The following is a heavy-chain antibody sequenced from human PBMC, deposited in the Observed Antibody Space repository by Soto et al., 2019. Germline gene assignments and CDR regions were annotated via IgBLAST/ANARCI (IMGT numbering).Heavy chain of an antibody. J-gene: IGHJ5*02. V-gene: IGHV3-23*01. D-gene: IGHD3-10*01. CDR2: ISGSGGST. Sequence: GGPLLLFSEASGFTFSSYAMSWVRQAPGKGLEWVSPISGSGGSTYYADYVKGPFTISRDNSKNTLYLQMNSLRAEHQPLSSCAKSAMVRGAIVPWGQEILPSVYS. CDR3: AKSAMVRGAIVP. CDR1: GFTFSSYA.